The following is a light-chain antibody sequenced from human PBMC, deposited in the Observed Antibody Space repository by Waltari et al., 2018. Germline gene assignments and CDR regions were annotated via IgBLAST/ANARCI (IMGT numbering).Light chain of an antibody. Sequence: DVVMTQSPLSLPVTLGQPASISCKSSASLVHSDGNTHLNWFQQRPGQSPRRLISRVSSRDSGVPDRFSGSGSGTDFTLKISRVEAEDIGVYYCMQGTHWPYTFGQGTKLDIK. CDR3: MQGTHWPYT. CDR2: RVS. J-gene: IGKJ2*01. V-gene: IGKV2-30*02. CDR1: ASLVHSDGNTH.